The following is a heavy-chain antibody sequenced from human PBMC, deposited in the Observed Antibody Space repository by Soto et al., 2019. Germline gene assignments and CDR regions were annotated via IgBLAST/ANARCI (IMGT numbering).Heavy chain of an antibody. D-gene: IGHD2-21*01. CDR1: GAALNSGNYY. CDR3: ARLRIATNNYKCFDP. V-gene: IGHV4-31*03. CDR2: IYVTGAV. J-gene: IGHJ5*02. Sequence: NPSETLSLTCSVSGAALNSGNYYWSWILQVPGKGLEWIGHIYVTGAVDYNPSLRDRITTSQDTSERQFSLNLRLVTAADTAVYYCARLRIATNNYKCFDPWGQGTPVTVS.